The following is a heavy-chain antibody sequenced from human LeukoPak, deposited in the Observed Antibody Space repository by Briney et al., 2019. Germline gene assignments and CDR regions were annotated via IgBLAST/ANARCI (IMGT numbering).Heavy chain of an antibody. V-gene: IGHV4-59*11. D-gene: IGHD3-22*01. Sequence: PSETLSLTCTVSGGSISSHDWGWIRQPPGKGLEWIGYIYDSGSTTYNPSLKSRVTILVDMSKDQVSLKLSSVTAADTAVYYCARGRRGRYYDISRYNYFDYWGQGTLVSVSS. J-gene: IGHJ4*02. CDR3: ARGRRGRYYDISRYNYFDY. CDR2: IYDSGST. CDR1: GGSISSHD.